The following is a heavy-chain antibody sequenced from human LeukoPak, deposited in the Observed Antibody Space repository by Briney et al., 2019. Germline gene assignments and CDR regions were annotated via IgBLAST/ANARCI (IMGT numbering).Heavy chain of an antibody. J-gene: IGHJ5*02. CDR1: GFTFSSYA. D-gene: IGHD3-22*01. Sequence: TGGPLRLSCAASGFTFSSYAMSWVRQAPGKGLEWVSAISGSGGSTYYADSVKGRFTISRDNSKNTLYLQMNSLRAEDTAVYYCAKDPVYYYDSSGRYNWFDPWGQGTLVTVSS. CDR3: AKDPVYYYDSSGRYNWFDP. V-gene: IGHV3-23*01. CDR2: ISGSGGST.